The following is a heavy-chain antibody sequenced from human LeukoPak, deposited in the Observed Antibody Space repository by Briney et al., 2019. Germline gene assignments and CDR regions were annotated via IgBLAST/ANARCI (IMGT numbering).Heavy chain of an antibody. D-gene: IGHD2-2*01. CDR3: ARLTYQPRDAFDI. V-gene: IGHV4-39*07. CDR2: IYHSGST. J-gene: IGHJ3*02. Sequence: SETLSLTCTVSGGSISSSSYYWGWIRQPPGKGLEWIGSIYHSGSTYYNPSLKSRVTISVDTSKNQFSLKLSSVTAADTAVYYCARLTYQPRDAFDIWGQGTMVTVSS. CDR1: GGSISSSSYY.